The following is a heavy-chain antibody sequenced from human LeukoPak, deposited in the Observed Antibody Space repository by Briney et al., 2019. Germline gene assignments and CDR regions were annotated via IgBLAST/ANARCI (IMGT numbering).Heavy chain of an antibody. CDR1: GFTFSSYG. CDR2: IRNDGSNK. D-gene: IGHD3-3*01. J-gene: IGHJ4*02. V-gene: IGHV3-30*02. Sequence: PGGSLRLSCAASGFTFSSYGMHWVRQTPGKGLEWVAFIRNDGSNKYYADSVKGRFTISRDNSKNTLYLQMNSLRAEDTAEYYCAKDRDIMIFGVVTQYYFDYWGQGTLVTVSS. CDR3: AKDRDIMIFGVVTQYYFDY.